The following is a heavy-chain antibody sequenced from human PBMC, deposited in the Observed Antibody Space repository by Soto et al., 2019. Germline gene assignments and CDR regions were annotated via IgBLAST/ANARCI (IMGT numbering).Heavy chain of an antibody. V-gene: IGHV4-59*01. D-gene: IGHD3-22*01. CDR2: IYYSGST. Sequence: SETLSLTCTVSGGSISSYYWSWIRQPPGKGLEWIGYIYYSGSTNYNPSLKSRVTISVDTSKNQFSLKLSSVTAADTAVYYCARYTIYYYYSSGFDYWGQGTLVTVSS. CDR1: GGSISSYY. J-gene: IGHJ4*02. CDR3: ARYTIYYYYSSGFDY.